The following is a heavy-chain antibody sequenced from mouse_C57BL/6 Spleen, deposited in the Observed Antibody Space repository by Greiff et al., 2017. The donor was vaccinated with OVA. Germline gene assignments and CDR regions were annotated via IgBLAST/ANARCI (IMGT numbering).Heavy chain of an antibody. D-gene: IGHD1-1*01. CDR3: ARRDYGSFYAMDY. Sequence: EVHLVESGPELVKPGASVKIPCKASGYTFTDYNMDWVKQSHGKSLEWIGDINPNNGGTIYNQKFKGKATLTVDKSSSTAYMELRSLTSEDTAVYYCARRDYGSFYAMDYWGQGTSVTVSS. V-gene: IGHV1-18*01. J-gene: IGHJ4*01. CDR1: GYTFTDYN. CDR2: INPNNGGT.